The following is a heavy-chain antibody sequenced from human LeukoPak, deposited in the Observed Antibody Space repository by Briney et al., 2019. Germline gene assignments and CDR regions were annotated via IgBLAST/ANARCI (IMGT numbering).Heavy chain of an antibody. Sequence: SETLSLTCTVSGGSISSHYWSWIRQPPGKGLEWIGYIYESENTNYNPSLKSRVTISVDTSKNQFSLKLSSVTAADTAIYYCARDHGGGYVSFDYWGQGTLVTVSS. J-gene: IGHJ4*02. V-gene: IGHV4-59*11. D-gene: IGHD3-22*01. CDR3: ARDHGGGYVSFDY. CDR2: IYESENT. CDR1: GGSISSHY.